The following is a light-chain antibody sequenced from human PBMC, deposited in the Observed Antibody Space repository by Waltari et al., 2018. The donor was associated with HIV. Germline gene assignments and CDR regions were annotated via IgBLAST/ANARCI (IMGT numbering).Light chain of an antibody. CDR2: DSN. Sequence: QPVVTQEPSVTVSPGETVILTCASSTGAVTRGHLHYWSQVRPGHAPKTLILDSNNRYSWTPARFAGSFVGGKAALTLTGAQPEDEANYYCLLTYGEDVVFGGGTKLTVL. CDR3: LLTYGEDVV. J-gene: IGLJ2*01. V-gene: IGLV7-46*01. CDR1: TGAVTRGHL.